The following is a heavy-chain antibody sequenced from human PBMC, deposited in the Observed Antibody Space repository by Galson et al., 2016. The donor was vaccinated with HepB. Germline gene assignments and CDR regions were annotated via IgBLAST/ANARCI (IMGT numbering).Heavy chain of an antibody. CDR1: GFTFSFSNYA. J-gene: IGHJ5*01. V-gene: IGHV3-23*01. Sequence: SLRLSCAASGFTFSFSNYAMTWVRQAPGKGLEWVSAINDTPDRTYYADPVKGRFTISRDNSKRTVFLQMSSLRAEDTAVYYCAIDSVGGPKSNFPDSWGQGTLVTVSS. CDR3: AIDSVGGPKSNFPDS. D-gene: IGHD4-23*01. CDR2: INDTPDRT.